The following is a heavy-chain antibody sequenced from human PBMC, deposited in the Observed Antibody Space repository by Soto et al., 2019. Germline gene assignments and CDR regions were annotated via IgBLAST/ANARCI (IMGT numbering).Heavy chain of an antibody. V-gene: IGHV4-30-4*01. CDR3: ARWGSSHAFVI. Sequence: QVQLQESGPGLVKPSQTLSLTCTVSGGSIRSGDYYWSWIRQPPGKGLEWIGYIYYSGSTHYNPSLKSRVTISVDTSKKQYSLKLSSVTDADTAVYYCARWGSSHAFVIWGQGTMVAVSS. CDR2: IYYSGST. D-gene: IGHD6-6*01. J-gene: IGHJ3*02. CDR1: GGSIRSGDYY.